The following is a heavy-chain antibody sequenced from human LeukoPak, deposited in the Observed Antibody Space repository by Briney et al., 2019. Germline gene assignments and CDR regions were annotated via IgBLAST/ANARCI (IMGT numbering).Heavy chain of an antibody. CDR1: GGTFSSYA. D-gene: IGHD1-26*01. CDR3: ARGTDSGGYPFDY. Sequence: GASVKVSCKASGGTFSSYAISWVRQAPGQGLEWMGRIIPILGIANYAQKFQGRVTITADKSTSTAYMELSSLRSEDTAVYYCARGTDSGGYPFDYWGQGTLVTVSS. J-gene: IGHJ4*02. CDR2: IIPILGIA. V-gene: IGHV1-69*04.